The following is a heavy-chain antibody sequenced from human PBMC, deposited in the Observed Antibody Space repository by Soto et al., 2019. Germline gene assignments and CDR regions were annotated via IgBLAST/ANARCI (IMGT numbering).Heavy chain of an antibody. CDR1: GYTFTSYG. J-gene: IGHJ5*02. D-gene: IGHD3-22*01. Sequence: QVQLVQSGAEVKKPGASVKVSCKASGYTFTSYGISWVRQAPGQGLEWMGWISAYNGNTNYAQKLQGRVTMTTDTSTSTAYVELRSLRSDDTAVYYCARVPPDYYDSSGYNWFDPWGQGTLVTVSS. CDR2: ISAYNGNT. CDR3: ARVPPDYYDSSGYNWFDP. V-gene: IGHV1-18*01.